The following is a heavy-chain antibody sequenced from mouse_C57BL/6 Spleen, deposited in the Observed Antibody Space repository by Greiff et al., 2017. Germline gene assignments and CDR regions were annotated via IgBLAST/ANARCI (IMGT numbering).Heavy chain of an antibody. V-gene: IGHV1-39*01. CDR2: LNPNYGTT. J-gene: IGHJ4*01. Sequence: EVQLQQSGPELVKPGASVKISCKASGYSFTDYNMNWVKQSNGKSLEWIGVLNPNYGTTSYNQKFKGKATLTVDQSSSTAYMQLNSLTSEDSAVYYCARMGYYGTSFYAMDYWGQGTSVTVSS. CDR1: GYSFTDYN. D-gene: IGHD1-1*01. CDR3: ARMGYYGTSFYAMDY.